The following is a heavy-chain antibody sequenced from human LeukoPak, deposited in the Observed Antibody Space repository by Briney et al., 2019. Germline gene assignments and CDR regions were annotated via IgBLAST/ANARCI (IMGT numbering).Heavy chain of an antibody. D-gene: IGHD2-15*01. CDR3: AKSIEAAVVVTDGDYFHY. V-gene: IGHV3-23*01. CDR2: ISGSGGSI. J-gene: IGHJ4*02. Sequence: PGGSLRLSCAASGFTFSSYVMSWVRQAPGKGLEWVSTISGSGGSIYYADSVKGRLTISRDNSKNTLYLQMNSLRVDDTAVYYCAKSIEAAVVVTDGDYFHYWGQGSLVTVSS. CDR1: GFTFSSYV.